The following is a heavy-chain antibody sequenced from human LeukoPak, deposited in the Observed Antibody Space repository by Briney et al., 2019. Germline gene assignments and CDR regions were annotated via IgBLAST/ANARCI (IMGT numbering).Heavy chain of an antibody. J-gene: IGHJ4*02. V-gene: IGHV4-61*02. CDR1: GGSIGSRAYY. CDR2: IYTDGSP. CDR3: ASSSGSSWHDPFDY. Sequence: SQTLSLTCTVSGGSIGSRAYYWSWIRQPAGKGLEYIGRIYTDGSPNHNPSLKSRVSISMDTSKNQFSLKLRSVTAADTAVYYCASSSGSSWHDPFDYWGQGTLVTVSS. D-gene: IGHD6-13*01.